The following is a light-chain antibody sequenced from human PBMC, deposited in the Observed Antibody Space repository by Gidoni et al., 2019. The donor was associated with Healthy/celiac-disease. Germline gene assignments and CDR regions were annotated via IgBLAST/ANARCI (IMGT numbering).Light chain of an antibody. CDR3: QQYNNWPPGMYT. Sequence: EIVMTQSPATLSVSPGERATLSCRASQSVSSNLAWYQQKPGQAPRLLIYVASTRATGIPARFSGSGSGTEFTLTISSLQSEDFAVYYCQQYNNWPPGMYTFGQGTKLEIK. J-gene: IGKJ2*01. CDR2: VAS. CDR1: QSVSSN. V-gene: IGKV3-15*01.